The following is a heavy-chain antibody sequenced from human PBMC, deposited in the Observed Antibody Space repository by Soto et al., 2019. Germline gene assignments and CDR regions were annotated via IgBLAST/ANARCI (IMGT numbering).Heavy chain of an antibody. CDR2: IKSKTDGGTT. J-gene: IGHJ6*02. CDR3: TTGFRYDFWSGYYQPYYYYGMDV. D-gene: IGHD3-3*01. V-gene: IGHV3-15*01. CDR1: GFTFSNAW. Sequence: GGSLRLSCGASGFTFSNAWMSWVRQAPGKGLEWVGRIKSKTDGGTTDYAAPVKGRFTISRDDSKNTLYLQMNSLKTEDTAVYYCTTGFRYDFWSGYYQPYYYYGMDVWGQGTTVTVSS.